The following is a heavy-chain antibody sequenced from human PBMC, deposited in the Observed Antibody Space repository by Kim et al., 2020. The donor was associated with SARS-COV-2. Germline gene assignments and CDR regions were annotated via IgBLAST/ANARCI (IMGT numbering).Heavy chain of an antibody. V-gene: IGHV1-46*01. CDR3: ARNSWELNFDY. CDR2: T. D-gene: IGHD1-26*01. J-gene: IGHJ4*02. Sequence: TSYAQKFQGRVTMTRDTSTSTVYMELSSLRSEDTAVYYCARNSWELNFDYWGQGTLVTVSS.